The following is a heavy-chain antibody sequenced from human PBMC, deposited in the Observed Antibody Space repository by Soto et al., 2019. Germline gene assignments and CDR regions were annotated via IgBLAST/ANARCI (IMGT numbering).Heavy chain of an antibody. D-gene: IGHD5-12*01. V-gene: IGHV1-69*13. CDR3: ARVIWSDGSATILHYFDY. Sequence: SVKVSCKASGGTFSSYAISWVRQAPGQGLEWMGGIIPIFGTANYAQKFQGRVTITADESTSTAYMELSSLRSEDTAVYYCARVIWSDGSATILHYFDYWGQGTLVTVSS. CDR1: GGTFSSYA. J-gene: IGHJ4*02. CDR2: IIPIFGTA.